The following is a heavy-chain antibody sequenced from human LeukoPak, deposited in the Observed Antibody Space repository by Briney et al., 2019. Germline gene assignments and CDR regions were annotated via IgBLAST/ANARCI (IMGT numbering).Heavy chain of an antibody. Sequence: SETLSLTCAVYGGSFSGYYWSWIRQPPGKGLEWIGEINHSGSTNYNPSLKSRVTISVDTSKNQFSLKLSSVTAADTAVYYCARGVRRQLWLHIPINWRQGTLVTVSS. CDR3: ARGVRRQLWLHIPIN. D-gene: IGHD5-18*01. J-gene: IGHJ4*02. CDR2: INHSGST. V-gene: IGHV4-34*01. CDR1: GGSFSGYY.